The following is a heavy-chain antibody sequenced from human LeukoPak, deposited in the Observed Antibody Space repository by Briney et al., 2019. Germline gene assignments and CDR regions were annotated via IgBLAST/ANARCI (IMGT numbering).Heavy chain of an antibody. V-gene: IGHV1-46*01. CDR3: ARDYYYDSSGYYTYYFDY. CDR1: GYTFASYY. Sequence: ASVKVSCKASGYTFASYYMHWVRQAPGQGLEWMGIINPSGGSTSYAQKFQGRVTMTRDTSTSTVYMELSSLRSEDTVVYYCARDYYYDSSGYYTYYFDYWGQGTQVTVSS. J-gene: IGHJ4*02. D-gene: IGHD3-22*01. CDR2: INPSGGST.